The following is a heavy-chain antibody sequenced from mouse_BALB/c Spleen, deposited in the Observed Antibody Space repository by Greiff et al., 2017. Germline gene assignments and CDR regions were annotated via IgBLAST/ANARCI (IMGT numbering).Heavy chain of an antibody. CDR2: ISYSGST. D-gene: IGHD2-10*01. Sequence: EVQRVESGPGLVKPSQSLSLTCTVTGYSITSDYAWNWIRQFPGNQLEWMGYISYSGSTSYNPSLKSRISITRDTSKNQFFLQLNSVTTEDTATYYCALLTSGGSFDYWGQGTTLTVSS. J-gene: IGHJ2*01. CDR3: ALLTSGGSFDY. V-gene: IGHV3-2*02. CDR1: GYSITSDYA.